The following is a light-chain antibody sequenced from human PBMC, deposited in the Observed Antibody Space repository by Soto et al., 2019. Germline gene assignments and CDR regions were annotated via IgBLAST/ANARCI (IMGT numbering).Light chain of an antibody. CDR1: QSLLYSSTNKNS. CDR2: WAS. V-gene: IGKV4-1*01. J-gene: IGKJ2*01. CDR3: QQYYTTPS. Sequence: DIVMTQSPDSLAVSLAERATIHCKSSQSLLYSSTNKNSLAWYQQKPGQPPKILIYWASTRESGVPDRFSGSGSGTDFTLTVSSLQSEDVAVYYCQQYYTTPSFGQGTKVDIK.